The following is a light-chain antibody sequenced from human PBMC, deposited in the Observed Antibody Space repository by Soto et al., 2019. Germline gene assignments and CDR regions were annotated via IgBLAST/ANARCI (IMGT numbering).Light chain of an antibody. Sequence: DIQMTQSPSTLSASVGDRVTLTCRASQTIRGYLAWYQQKPGKAPKLLIYKASTLESGVPSRFSGSGSGSEFTLTISSLQPDDFATYYCQHYDAYSTWTFGQGTKVDI. CDR1: QTIRGY. V-gene: IGKV1-5*03. CDR3: QHYDAYSTWT. CDR2: KAS. J-gene: IGKJ1*01.